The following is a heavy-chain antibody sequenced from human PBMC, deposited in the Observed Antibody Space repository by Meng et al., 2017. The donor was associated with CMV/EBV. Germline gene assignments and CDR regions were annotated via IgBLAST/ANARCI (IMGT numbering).Heavy chain of an antibody. Sequence: GESLKISCKGSGYSFTSYCIGWVRQMPGKGLEWMGIIYPGDSDTRYSPSFQSQVTISADKSISTAYLQWSSLKAADTAMYYCARHLRYCSSTSCYIGDYWGQGTLVTVSS. J-gene: IGHJ4*02. CDR3: ARHLRYCSSTSCYIGDY. CDR2: IYPGDSDT. V-gene: IGHV5-51*01. CDR1: GYSFTSYC. D-gene: IGHD2-2*02.